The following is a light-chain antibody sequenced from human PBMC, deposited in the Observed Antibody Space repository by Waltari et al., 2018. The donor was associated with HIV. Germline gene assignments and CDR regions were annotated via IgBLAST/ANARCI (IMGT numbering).Light chain of an antibody. CDR2: DAS. CDR1: HSINTY. Sequence: EIVLTQSPATLSLSPGERATLSCRAIHSINTYLAWYQHKPGQAPRLLIYDASNRATGIPARFSGRGSGTDFTLTISSLEPEDFALYYCQQRSDWPPRITFGQGTRLEIK. V-gene: IGKV3-11*01. CDR3: QQRSDWPPRIT. J-gene: IGKJ5*01.